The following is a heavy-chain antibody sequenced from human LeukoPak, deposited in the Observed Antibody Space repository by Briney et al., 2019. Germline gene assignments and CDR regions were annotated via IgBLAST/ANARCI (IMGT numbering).Heavy chain of an antibody. J-gene: IGHJ6*02. V-gene: IGHV3-66*01. CDR3: ARDSHYYYGMDV. CDR1: GFTFSSYA. CDR2: IYSGGST. Sequence: GGSLRLSCAASGFTFSSYAMSWVRQAPGKGLEWVSVIYSGGSTYYADSVKGRFTISRDSSKNTLYLQMNSLRAEDTAVYYCARDSHYYYGMDVWGQGTTVTVSS.